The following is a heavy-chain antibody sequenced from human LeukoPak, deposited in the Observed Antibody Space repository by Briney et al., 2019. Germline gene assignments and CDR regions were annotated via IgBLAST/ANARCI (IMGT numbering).Heavy chain of an antibody. Sequence: GGSLRLSCVASGFSFNNYSMNWVRQAPGKGLEWVSLIIGSSGSTFYADSVKGRFTISRDKSKNTLYLQMNSLRAEDTAVYYCAKGAYDYIEIAYFDYW. D-gene: IGHD5-12*01. CDR1: GFSFNNYS. CDR3: AKGAYDYIEIAYFDY. CDR2: IIGSSGST. J-gene: IGHJ4*01. V-gene: IGHV3-23*01.